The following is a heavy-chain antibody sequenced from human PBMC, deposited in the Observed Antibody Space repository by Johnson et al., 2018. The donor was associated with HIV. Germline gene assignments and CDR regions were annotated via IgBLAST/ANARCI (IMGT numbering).Heavy chain of an antibody. J-gene: IGHJ3*02. CDR3: ARDPGGWNYDLAFDI. V-gene: IGHV3-33*01. D-gene: IGHD1-7*01. CDR2: IWYDGSST. Sequence: QVHLVESGGGVVQPGRSLRLSCAASGFTFSSYGMHWVRQAPGKGLEWVAVIWYDGSSTSYADSVKGRFTISRDNAKNTLYLQMNSLRAEDTAVYYCARDPGGWNYDLAFDIWGQGTMVTVSS. CDR1: GFTFSSYG.